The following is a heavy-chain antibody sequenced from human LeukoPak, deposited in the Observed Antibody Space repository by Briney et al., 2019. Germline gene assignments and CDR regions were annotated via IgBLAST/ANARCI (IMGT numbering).Heavy chain of an antibody. Sequence: PGGSLRLSCAASGFTFSSYGIHWVRQAPGKGLEWVAVIWYDGTNKYYADSVKGRFTISRDNSKNTLYLQMNSLRAEDTAVYYCARATYSRTWYHFDQWGQGTLVIVSS. CDR1: GFTFSSYG. CDR3: ARATYSRTWYHFDQ. CDR2: IWYDGTNK. V-gene: IGHV3-33*01. D-gene: IGHD6-13*01. J-gene: IGHJ4*02.